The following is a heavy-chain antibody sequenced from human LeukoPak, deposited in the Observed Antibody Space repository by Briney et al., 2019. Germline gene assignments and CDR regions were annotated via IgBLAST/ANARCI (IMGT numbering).Heavy chain of an antibody. Sequence: HPGGSLRLSCAASGFTFSSYWMSWVRQAPGKGLEWVANIKQDGSEKYYVDSVKGRFTISRDNAKNSLYLQMNSLRAEDTAVYYCAKEVDSSSWYNVGPHWGQGTLVTVSS. CDR2: IKQDGSEK. V-gene: IGHV3-7*01. CDR1: GFTFSSYW. CDR3: AKEVDSSSWYNVGPH. J-gene: IGHJ4*02. D-gene: IGHD6-13*01.